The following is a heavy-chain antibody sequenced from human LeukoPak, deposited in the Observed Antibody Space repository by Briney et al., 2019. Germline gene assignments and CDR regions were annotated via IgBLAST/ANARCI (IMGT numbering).Heavy chain of an antibody. CDR3: TRWCSTDTCRKFDP. D-gene: IGHD2-2*01. J-gene: IGHJ5*02. Sequence: SETLSLTCGVFGGSLGGYYWTWIRQSPGKGLEWIGEIDHSGSANYNLSLKSRVTIVIDTAMDQFSLKLISVTAADAAVYYCTRWCSTDTCRKFDPWGQGTLVTVSS. V-gene: IGHV4-34*01. CDR2: IDHSGSA. CDR1: GGSLGGYY.